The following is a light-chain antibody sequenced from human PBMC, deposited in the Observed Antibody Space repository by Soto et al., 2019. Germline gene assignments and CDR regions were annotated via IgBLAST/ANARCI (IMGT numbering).Light chain of an antibody. CDR1: ESVYSTY. Sequence: EIVLTQSPGTLSLSAGEGATLSCRANESVYSTYLAWYQQKPGQAPRLLLFGASNQATGIPDRVTGSGVGTDFTLTISRLEPDDLAMYYCQQYGSSPLTFGGGTNVEIK. V-gene: IGKV3-20*01. CDR2: GAS. CDR3: QQYGSSPLT. J-gene: IGKJ4*01.